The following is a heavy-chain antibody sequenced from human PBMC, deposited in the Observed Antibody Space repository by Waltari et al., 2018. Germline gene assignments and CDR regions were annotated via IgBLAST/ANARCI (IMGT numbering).Heavy chain of an antibody. Sequence: TFSNYAIHWVRQPPGKGLEWVAVISYDANNKYYADSVKGRFSISRDNSKHTLYLQMTSLRTEDTAIYYCARGVPNYGASGPSWGQGT. V-gene: IGHV3-30-3*01. D-gene: IGHD4-17*01. CDR2: ISYDANNK. J-gene: IGHJ4*02. CDR1: TFSNYA. CDR3: ARGVPNYGASGPS.